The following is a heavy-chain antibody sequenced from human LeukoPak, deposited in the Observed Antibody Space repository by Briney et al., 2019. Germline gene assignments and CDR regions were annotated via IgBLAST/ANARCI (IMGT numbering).Heavy chain of an antibody. J-gene: IGHJ4*02. CDR3: TAAWYTFDY. CDR2: IYYSGST. Sequence: SETLSLTCTVSGGSISSSSYYWGWIRQPPGKGLEWIGIIYYSGSTYYNPSLQSRVTISEDTSKNQSSLKLTSVTAADTAVYYCTAAWYTFDYWGQGTLVTVSS. CDR1: GGSISSSSYY. V-gene: IGHV4-39*01. D-gene: IGHD6-13*01.